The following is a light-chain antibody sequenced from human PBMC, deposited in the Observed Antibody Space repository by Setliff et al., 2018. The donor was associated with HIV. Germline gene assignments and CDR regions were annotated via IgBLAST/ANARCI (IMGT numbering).Light chain of an antibody. CDR1: SSDVGDYNF. Sequence: QSVLAQPASVSGSPGQSITISCTGTSSDVGDYNFVSWYQHYPGKAPKLMIYEVSNRPSGVSNRFSGSKSGNTAFLTISGLQAEDEADYYCSSYTSSSTHVIFGGGTKVTVL. J-gene: IGLJ2*01. CDR3: SSYTSSSTHVI. CDR2: EVS. V-gene: IGLV2-14*01.